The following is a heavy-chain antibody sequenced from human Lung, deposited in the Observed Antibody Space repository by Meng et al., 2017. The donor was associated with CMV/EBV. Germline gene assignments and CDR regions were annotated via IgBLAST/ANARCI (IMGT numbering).Heavy chain of an antibody. CDR2: IYYSGST. Sequence: SXTXSLXXTVSGGSISSSSYYWGWIRQPPGKGLEWIGSIYYSGSTYYNPSLKSRVTISVDTSKNQFSLKLSSVTAADTAVYYCAREEYYYGSGRDYWGQGXLVTFSS. J-gene: IGHJ4*02. CDR1: GGSISSSSYY. V-gene: IGHV4-39*07. CDR3: AREEYYYGSGRDY. D-gene: IGHD3-10*01.